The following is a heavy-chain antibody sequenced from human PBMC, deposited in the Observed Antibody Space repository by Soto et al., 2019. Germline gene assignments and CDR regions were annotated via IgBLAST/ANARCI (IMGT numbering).Heavy chain of an antibody. CDR3: ARDRWGVVVTSLDV. V-gene: IGHV3-21*01. J-gene: IGHJ6*02. CDR1: GFTFSSYS. CDR2: ISSSSSYI. Sequence: VGSLRLSGAASGFTFSSYSMNWVRQAPGKGLEWVSSISSSSSYIYYADSVKGRFTISRDNAKNSLYLQMNSLRAEDTAVYYCARDRWGVVVTSLDVWGQGTTVTVSS. D-gene: IGHD2-21*01.